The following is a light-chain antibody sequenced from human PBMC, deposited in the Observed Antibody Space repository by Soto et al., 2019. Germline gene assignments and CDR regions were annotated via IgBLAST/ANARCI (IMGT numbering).Light chain of an antibody. CDR3: QQYYNFPIT. V-gene: IGKV1-5*02. CDR2: DAS. J-gene: IGKJ5*01. Sequence: TQSPSTLSASIGDRAPTICWASQSISNWLAWYQQKPGIAPQILIYDASNLESGVPSRFSGSGSGTEFTLTISSLQPEDFATYYCQQYYNFPITFGQGTRLEI. CDR1: QSISNW.